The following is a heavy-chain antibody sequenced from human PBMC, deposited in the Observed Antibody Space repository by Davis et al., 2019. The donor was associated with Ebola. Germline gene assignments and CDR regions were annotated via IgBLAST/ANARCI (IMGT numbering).Heavy chain of an antibody. CDR3: AKDAGHFGGNWGNWFDP. J-gene: IGHJ5*02. Sequence: PSETLSLTCTVSGGSISSSSYYWGWIRQPPGKGLEWIGSIYYSGSTYYNPSLKSRVTISVDTSKNQFSLKLSSVTAADTALYYCAKDAGHFGGNWGNWFDPWGQGTLVTVSS. D-gene: IGHD4-23*01. CDR1: GGSISSSSYY. V-gene: IGHV4-39*07. CDR2: IYYSGST.